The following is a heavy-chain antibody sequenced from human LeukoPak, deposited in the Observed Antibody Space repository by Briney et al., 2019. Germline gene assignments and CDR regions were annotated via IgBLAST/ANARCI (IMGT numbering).Heavy chain of an antibody. CDR1: GYTFTSYG. J-gene: IGHJ5*02. Sequence: ASVKVSCKASGYTFTSYGISWVRQAPGQGLEWMGWISAYNGNTNYAQKLQGRVTMTTDTSTSTAYMELRSLRSDDTAVYYCARDYYDSSGYPGWFDPWAREPWSPSPQ. CDR3: ARDYYDSSGYPGWFDP. D-gene: IGHD3-22*01. V-gene: IGHV1-18*01. CDR2: ISAYNGNT.